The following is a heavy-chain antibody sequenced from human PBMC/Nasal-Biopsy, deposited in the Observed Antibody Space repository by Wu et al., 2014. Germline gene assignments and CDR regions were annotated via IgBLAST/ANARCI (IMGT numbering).Heavy chain of an antibody. J-gene: IGHJ4*02. CDR2: VSYDGSHQ. V-gene: IGHV3-30*03. CDR3: IRGSNLTLGGFDGDY. Sequence: LRLSCAASGFSFSTYGMHWARQAPGKGLEWVAVVSYDGSHQQYADSVKGRFTISRDNSENTLYLEVNSPRIDDTALYYCIRGSNLTLGGFDGDYWGPGTLVTVSS. CDR1: GFSFSTYG. D-gene: IGHD3-3*01.